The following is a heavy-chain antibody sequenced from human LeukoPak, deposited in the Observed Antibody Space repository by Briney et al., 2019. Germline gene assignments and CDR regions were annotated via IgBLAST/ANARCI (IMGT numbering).Heavy chain of an antibody. D-gene: IGHD3-10*01. Sequence: SETLSLTCTVSGGSISSGSYYWSWIRQPAGKGLEWIGRIYTSGSTNYNPSLKSRVTISVDTSKNQFSLKLSSVTAADTAVYYCARKSPNYYGSGSLFQSTYYFDYWGQGTLVTVSS. V-gene: IGHV4-61*02. CDR3: ARKSPNYYGSGSLFQSTYYFDY. CDR1: GGSISSGSYY. J-gene: IGHJ4*02. CDR2: IYTSGST.